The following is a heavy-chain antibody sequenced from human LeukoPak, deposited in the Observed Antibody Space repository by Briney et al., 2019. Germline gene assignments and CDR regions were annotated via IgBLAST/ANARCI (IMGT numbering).Heavy chain of an antibody. J-gene: IGHJ4*02. D-gene: IGHD4-17*01. V-gene: IGHV3-53*01. CDR3: AREGLTTAIGY. CDR2: IYSGGST. Sequence: GGSLRLSCAASGFTVSSNYMSWVRQAPGKGLEWVSVIYSGGSTYYADSVKGRFTISRDNSKNTLYLQMNSLRAEDTAVYYCAREGLTTAIGYWGQGTLVTVSS. CDR1: GFTVSSNY.